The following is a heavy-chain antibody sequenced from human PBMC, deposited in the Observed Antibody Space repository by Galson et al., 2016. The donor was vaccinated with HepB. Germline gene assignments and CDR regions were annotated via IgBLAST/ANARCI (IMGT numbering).Heavy chain of an antibody. CDR3: ARGLGKFWYFDL. J-gene: IGHJ2*01. CDR1: GGSFSRNA. Sequence: SVKVSCKASGGSFSRNAISRVRQAPGQGLEWMGGIIPSFGTPTYAQKFQGRLTISASEFTSTGYMELNSLRSEDTAVYYCARGLGKFWYFDLWGRGTLVTVSS. CDR2: IIPSFGTP. D-gene: IGHD1-1*01. V-gene: IGHV1-69*13.